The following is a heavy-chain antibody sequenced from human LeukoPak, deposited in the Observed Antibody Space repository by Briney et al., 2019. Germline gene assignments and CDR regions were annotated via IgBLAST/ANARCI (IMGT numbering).Heavy chain of an antibody. CDR1: GFTVSSNS. CDR2: LYSGGNT. V-gene: IGHV3-53*01. CDR3: ARDRSDGFDY. Sequence: GGSLRLSCAASGFTVSSNSMSWVRQAPGKGLEWVSVLYSGGNTYYADSVKGRFTISGDNSKNTLYLQMNSLRTEDTAVYYCARDRSDGFDYWGQGTLVTVSS. J-gene: IGHJ4*02.